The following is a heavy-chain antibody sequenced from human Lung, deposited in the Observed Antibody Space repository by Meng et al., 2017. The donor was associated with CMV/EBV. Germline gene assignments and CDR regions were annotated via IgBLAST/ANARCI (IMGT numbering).Heavy chain of an antibody. V-gene: IGHV3-30*04. CDR3: ARRNFYCTNGFCFLDY. Sequence: SXKISXAASGFTFSSYAMHWVRQAPGKGLEWLAVISYDGSDKYYTDSVKGRFTISRDSSKNTLLLRMNSLRAQDTAVYYCARRNFYCTNGFCFLDYWGQGXLVTVSS. CDR1: GFTFSSYA. CDR2: ISYDGSDK. D-gene: IGHD2-8*01. J-gene: IGHJ4*02.